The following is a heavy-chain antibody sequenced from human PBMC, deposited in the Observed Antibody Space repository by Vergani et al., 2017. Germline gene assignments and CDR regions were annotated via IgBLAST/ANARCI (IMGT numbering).Heavy chain of an antibody. CDR2: IHSSGTK. CDR3: ARDSWTSELRGVYWFDT. CDR1: GGSITSGSFY. D-gene: IGHD3-10*01. V-gene: IGHV4-61*02. Sequence: QVQLHESGPGLVKPSQTLSLTCTVSGGSITSGSFYWSWIRQPAGKGLEWIGRIHSSGTKNYNPSLKSRVTLSVDTSKNQLSLRMTSVTAADTAVYYCARDSWTSELRGVYWFDTWGEGTLVSVSS. J-gene: IGHJ5*02.